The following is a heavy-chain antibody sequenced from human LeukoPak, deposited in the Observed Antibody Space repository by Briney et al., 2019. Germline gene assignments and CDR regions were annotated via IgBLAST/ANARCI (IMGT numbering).Heavy chain of an antibody. Sequence: GGSLRLSCAASGFTFSSYSMNWVRQAPGKGLEWVSSISSSSSYIYYADSVKGRFTISRDNAKSSLYLQMNSLRAEDTAVYYCARDATFWSGYTSYWGQGTLVTVSS. D-gene: IGHD3-3*01. CDR1: GFTFSSYS. V-gene: IGHV3-21*01. J-gene: IGHJ4*02. CDR2: ISSSSSYI. CDR3: ARDATFWSGYTSY.